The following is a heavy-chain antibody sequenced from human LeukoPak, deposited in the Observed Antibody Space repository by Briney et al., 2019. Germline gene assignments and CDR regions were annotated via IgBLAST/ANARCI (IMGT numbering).Heavy chain of an antibody. J-gene: IGHJ4*02. CDR2: ISYDGSNK. Sequence: PGRSLRLSCAASGFTFSSYAMHWVPQAPGKGLEWVAVISYDGSNKYYADSVKGRFTISRDNSKKTLYLQMNSLRAEDTAVYYCARGGYYDSPILDYWGQGTLVTVSS. V-gene: IGHV3-30-3*01. D-gene: IGHD3-22*01. CDR1: GFTFSSYA. CDR3: ARGGYYDSPILDY.